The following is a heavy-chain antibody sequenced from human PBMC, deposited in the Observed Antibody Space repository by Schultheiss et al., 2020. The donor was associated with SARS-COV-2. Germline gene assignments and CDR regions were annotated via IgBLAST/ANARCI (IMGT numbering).Heavy chain of an antibody. V-gene: IGHV3-11*01. J-gene: IGHJ6*02. Sequence: GESLKISCAASGFTFSDYYMSWIRQAPGKGLEWVSYISSSGSTIYYADSVKGRFTISRDNAKNSLYLQMNSLRAEDTAVYYCARDSSSWYQGLYYYYYGMDVWGQGTTVTGSS. CDR1: GFTFSDYY. CDR3: ARDSSSWYQGLYYYYYGMDV. D-gene: IGHD6-13*01. CDR2: ISSSGSTI.